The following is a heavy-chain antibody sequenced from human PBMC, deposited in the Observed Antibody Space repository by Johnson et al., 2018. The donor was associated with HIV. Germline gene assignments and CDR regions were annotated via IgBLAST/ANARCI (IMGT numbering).Heavy chain of an antibody. D-gene: IGHD6-19*01. Sequence: VQLVESGGGLVQPGGSLRLSCAASGFTFSSYAMHWVRQAPGKGLEYVSAISSNGGSTYYANSVKGRFTISRDNSKNTLYLQMGSLRAEDMAVYSCARAPGCFDAFDIWGQGTMFTVSS. CDR2: ISSNGGST. CDR3: ARAPGCFDAFDI. V-gene: IGHV3-64*01. J-gene: IGHJ3*02. CDR1: GFTFSSYA.